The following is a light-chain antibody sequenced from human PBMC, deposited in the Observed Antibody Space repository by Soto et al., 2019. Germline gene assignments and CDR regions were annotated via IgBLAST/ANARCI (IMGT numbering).Light chain of an antibody. J-gene: IGKJ1*01. CDR2: GAS. CDR1: QSFSRSY. CDR3: QQYGSSPQT. V-gene: IGKV3-20*01. Sequence: EIELTQSPGTLSLSPVERATLSCRASQSFSRSYLAWYQQKPGQAPRLLIYGASTRATGIPARFSGSGSGTEFTLTISSLQSEDFAVYYCQQYGSSPQTLGQGTKVDIK.